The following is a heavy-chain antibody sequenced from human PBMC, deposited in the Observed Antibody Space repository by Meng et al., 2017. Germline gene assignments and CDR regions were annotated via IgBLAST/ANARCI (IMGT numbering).Heavy chain of an antibody. V-gene: IGHV1-2*02. CDR2: INPNSGGT. CDR1: GYTFTGYY. J-gene: IGHJ5*02. CDR3: AGGYSSGTETDP. Sequence: ASVKVSCKASGYTFTGYYMHWVRQAPGQGLEWMGWINPNSGGTNYAQKFQGRVTMTRDTSISTAYMELSRLRSDNTAVYYCAGGYSSGTETDPWGQGTLVTVSS. D-gene: IGHD6-19*01.